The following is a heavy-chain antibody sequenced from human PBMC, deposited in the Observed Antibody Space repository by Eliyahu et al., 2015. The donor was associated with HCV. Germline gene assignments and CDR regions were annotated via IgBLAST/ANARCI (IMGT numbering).Heavy chain of an antibody. CDR2: ISSTNSYI. J-gene: IGHJ6*02. CDR3: ARDGDYHHVWGRQYYYGMDV. V-gene: IGHV3-21*02. Sequence: EGQLVESGGGLVKPGGSLSLSCAASGFTFXAYTXNWVRQAPGKGLEWVSLISSTNSYIHYAESVKGRFTISRDNAKNLVYLQMNSLGAEDTAVYYCARDGDYHHVWGRQYYYGMDVWGQGTTVTVS. D-gene: IGHD3-16*01. CDR1: GFTFXAYT.